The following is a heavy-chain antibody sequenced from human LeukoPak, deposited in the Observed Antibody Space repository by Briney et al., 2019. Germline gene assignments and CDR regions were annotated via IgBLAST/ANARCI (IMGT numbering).Heavy chain of an antibody. CDR2: ISSSGAYI. CDR3: VGNYYDSSGLDY. Sequence: GGSLRLSCAASGFTFSTYSMNWVRQAPGKGLECVSSISSSGAYIYYADSVKGRFAISRDNAKKSLYLQMNSLRAEDTAIYYCVGNYYDSSGLDYWGQGTLVTVSS. CDR1: GFTFSTYS. D-gene: IGHD3-22*01. J-gene: IGHJ4*02. V-gene: IGHV3-21*01.